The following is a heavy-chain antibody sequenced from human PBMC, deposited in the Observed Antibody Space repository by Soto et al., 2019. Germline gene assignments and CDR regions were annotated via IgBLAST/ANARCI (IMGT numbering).Heavy chain of an antibody. CDR2: IYYSGST. Sequence: QVQLQESGPGLVKPSETLSLTCTVSGGSISSYYWSWIRQPPGKGLEWIGYIYYSGSTNYNPSLKSRVTISVDTSKNQFSLKRSSVTAADTAVYYCASTPLGYCSSTSCYALDYWGQGTLVTVSS. D-gene: IGHD2-2*01. V-gene: IGHV4-59*08. J-gene: IGHJ4*02. CDR1: GGSISSYY. CDR3: ASTPLGYCSSTSCYALDY.